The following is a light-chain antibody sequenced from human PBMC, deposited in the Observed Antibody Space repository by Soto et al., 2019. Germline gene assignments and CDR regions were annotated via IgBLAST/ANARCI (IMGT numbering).Light chain of an antibody. J-gene: IGKJ1*01. V-gene: IGKV3-15*01. Sequence: EIVMTQSPATLSVSPGERATLSCRASQSVSSNLALYQQKPGQAPRLLIYGASTRATGIPARFSGSGSGTEFTLTISRLQSEDFAVYYCQQYNNWPWTFGQGNKVEIK. CDR1: QSVSSN. CDR2: GAS. CDR3: QQYNNWPWT.